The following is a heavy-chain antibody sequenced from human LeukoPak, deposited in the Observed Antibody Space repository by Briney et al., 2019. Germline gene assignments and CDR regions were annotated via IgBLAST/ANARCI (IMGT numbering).Heavy chain of an antibody. CDR3: VGEQGYGDLDY. V-gene: IGHV3-66*01. CDR1: GFTVSSYY. D-gene: IGHD4-17*01. CDR2: IYSGGST. Sequence: PGGSLRLSCAASGFTVSSYYMSWVRQAPGKGLAWVSGIYSGGSTYYTQSMKGGCTISSDNCNNTLYLQMSNSRAEDTAVCYCVGEQGYGDLDYWGKGTLDSVSS. J-gene: IGHJ4*02.